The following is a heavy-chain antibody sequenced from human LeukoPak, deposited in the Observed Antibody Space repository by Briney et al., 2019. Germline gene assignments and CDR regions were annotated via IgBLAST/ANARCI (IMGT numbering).Heavy chain of an antibody. V-gene: IGHV4-39*02. CDR1: GGPISSTSYY. CDR3: ARGRAFDP. J-gene: IGHJ5*02. Sequence: PSDTLSLTCTVSGGPISSTSYYWGWIRQPPGKGLEWIGNVYYSGTTHYNPSLRSRVTMSVDTSENQLSLKLSSVTAADTAVYYCARGRAFDPWGQGTLVTVSS. CDR2: VYYSGTT.